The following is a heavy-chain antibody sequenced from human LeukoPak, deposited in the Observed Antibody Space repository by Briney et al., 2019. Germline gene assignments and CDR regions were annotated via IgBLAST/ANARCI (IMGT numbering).Heavy chain of an antibody. CDR2: INPSGDRT. Sequence: GASVKVSCKASGYIFNSYYMHWVRQAPGQGLEWMGVINPSGDRTAYAQKFQGRVTMTRDMSTGTVYMELSSLRSEDTAVYYCARDGDLLISLDYWGQGTLVTVSS. V-gene: IGHV1-46*02. J-gene: IGHJ4*02. CDR3: ARDGDLLISLDY. D-gene: IGHD1-26*01. CDR1: GYIFNSYY.